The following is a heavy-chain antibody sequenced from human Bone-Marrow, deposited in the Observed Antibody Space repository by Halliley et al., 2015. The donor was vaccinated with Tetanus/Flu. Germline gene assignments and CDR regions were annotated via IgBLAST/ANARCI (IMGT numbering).Heavy chain of an antibody. Sequence: VSVIYSGGNTCHADSVKGRFTISRDNSKNMLHLQMNSLRAEDTAVYYCARVETSVKAYGLDVWGQGTTVTVS. J-gene: IGHJ6*02. D-gene: IGHD3-3*01. CDR3: ARVETSVKAYGLDV. CDR2: IYSGGNT. V-gene: IGHV3-53*01.